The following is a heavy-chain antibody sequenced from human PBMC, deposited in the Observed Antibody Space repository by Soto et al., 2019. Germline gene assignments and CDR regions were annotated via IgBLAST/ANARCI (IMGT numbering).Heavy chain of an antibody. CDR1: GFIVSDEH. J-gene: IGHJ3*02. CDR2: SYSGGTT. V-gene: IGHV3-66*01. Sequence: PGGSLRLSCAASGFIVSDEHMSWVRQAPGKGLEWISTSYSGGTTYYADSVKGRFIISRDSSKNTLSLQLYSLRDDDTAVYYCARAHRSAFDIWGQGTMVTVSS. CDR3: ARAHRSAFDI.